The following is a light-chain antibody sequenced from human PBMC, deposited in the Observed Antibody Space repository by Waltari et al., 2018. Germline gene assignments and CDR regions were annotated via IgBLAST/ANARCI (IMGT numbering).Light chain of an antibody. CDR3: QVCDSSRDPVV. Sequence: SSVLTQPPSVSVAPGPTASITCGGTSLGSKRVHWYQQKPGQAPVVIVYDDSDRPSGIPGRFSGSNSGNTATLIISRVEAGDEADYYCQVCDSSRDPVVFGGGTKLTVL. J-gene: IGLJ3*02. CDR2: DDS. V-gene: IGLV3-21*02. CDR1: SLGSKR.